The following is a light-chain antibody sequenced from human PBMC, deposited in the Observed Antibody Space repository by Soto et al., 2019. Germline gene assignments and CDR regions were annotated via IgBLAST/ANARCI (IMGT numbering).Light chain of an antibody. V-gene: IGLV2-8*01. J-gene: IGLJ2*01. CDR1: SNDVGANDF. CDR2: EVS. Sequence: QSALTQPASVSGSPGQSIAISCTGTSNDVGANDFVSWYQQLPGKAPKLMIYEVSQRPSGVPDRFSGSKSGNTASLTVSGLQTEDEADYYCSSYAGSYTVVFGGGTKLTVL. CDR3: SSYAGSYTVV.